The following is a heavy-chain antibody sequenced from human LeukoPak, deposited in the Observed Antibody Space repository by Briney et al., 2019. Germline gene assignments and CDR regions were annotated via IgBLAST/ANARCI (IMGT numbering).Heavy chain of an antibody. V-gene: IGHV3-23*01. D-gene: IGHD3-10*01. Sequence: PGGSLRLSCVASGFTPTSVATTSVRQAPGKGLEWISLISGSGDNTYYADSVKGRFTISRDNSKDRLYLQMNSLTAEDTAIYYCAAMWYGAVSPPYYYRIDVWGQGTTVTVSS. CDR1: GFTPTSVA. CDR2: ISGSGDNT. J-gene: IGHJ6*02. CDR3: AAMWYGAVSPPYYYRIDV.